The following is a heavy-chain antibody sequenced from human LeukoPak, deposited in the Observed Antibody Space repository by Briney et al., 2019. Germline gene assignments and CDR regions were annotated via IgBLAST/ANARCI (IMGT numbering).Heavy chain of an antibody. CDR3: ANNGPYYYYGMDV. V-gene: IGHV3-74*01. J-gene: IGHJ6*02. CDR1: GFTFTSHW. CDR2: TNNDGSTT. Sequence: GGSLRLSCAASGFTFTSHWMYWVRQAPGEGLVWVSRTNNDGSTTTYADSVKGRFTISRDNAKNTVYLQMNSLRAEDTAVYYCANNGPYYYYGMDVWGQGTTVTVSS. D-gene: IGHD2-8*01.